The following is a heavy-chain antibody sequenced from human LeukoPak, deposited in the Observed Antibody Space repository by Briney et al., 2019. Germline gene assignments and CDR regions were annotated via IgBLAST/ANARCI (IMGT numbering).Heavy chain of an antibody. Sequence: SVKVSCRASLGTFSALAINWVRQAPGQGLEWMGRIIPILGQTNSALKFQGRVTITADESTSTAYMELSSLTSEDSAVYYCVKDVPRHININRAVFGAVDVWGPGTMVIVSS. D-gene: IGHD3-10*01. CDR1: LGTFSALA. J-gene: IGHJ3*01. CDR3: VKDVPRHININRAVFGAVDV. V-gene: IGHV1-69*11. CDR2: IIPILGQT.